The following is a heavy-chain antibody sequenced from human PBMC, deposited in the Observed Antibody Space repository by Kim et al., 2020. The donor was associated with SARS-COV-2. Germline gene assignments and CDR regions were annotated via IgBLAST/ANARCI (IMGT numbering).Heavy chain of an antibody. J-gene: IGHJ4*02. V-gene: IGHV6-1*01. CDR1: GDSVSTNSAT. CDR3: ARGTLYDSGWLFDY. Sequence: SQTLSLTCAISGDSVSTNSATWNWIRQSPSRGLEWLGRTYYRSKWYNDYAVSVKSRITINPDTSKNQFSLQLNSVTPEDTAVFYCARGTLYDSGWLFDYWGQGSLVTVSS. CDR2: TYYRSKWYN. D-gene: IGHD6-19*01.